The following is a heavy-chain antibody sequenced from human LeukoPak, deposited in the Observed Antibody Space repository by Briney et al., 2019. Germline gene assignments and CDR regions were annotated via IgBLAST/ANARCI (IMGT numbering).Heavy chain of an antibody. D-gene: IGHD2-2*01. CDR1: GFTFSSYS. CDR2: ISYDGSNK. V-gene: IGHV3-30-3*01. Sequence: GGSLSLSCAASGFTFSSYSMHWVRQAPGKGLEWVAVISYDGSNKYYADSVKGRFTISRDNSKNMLYLQMNSLRAEDTAMYYCAKDEVVPSYYYMDVWGKGTTVTVSS. J-gene: IGHJ6*03. CDR3: AKDEVVPSYYYMDV.